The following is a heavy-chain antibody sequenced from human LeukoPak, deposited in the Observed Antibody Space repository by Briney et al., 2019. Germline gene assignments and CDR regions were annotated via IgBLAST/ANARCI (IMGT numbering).Heavy chain of an antibody. V-gene: IGHV4-59*01. CDR3: ARDSAYCSSTSCYNWFDP. CDR2: IYYSGST. D-gene: IGHD2-2*01. J-gene: IGHJ5*02. Sequence: SETLSLTCTVSGGSISSYYWSWIRQPPGKGLEWIGYIYYSGSTNYNPSLKSRVTISVDTSKNQFSLKLSSVTAADTAVYYCARDSAYCSSTSCYNWFDPWGQGTLVTVSS. CDR1: GGSISSYY.